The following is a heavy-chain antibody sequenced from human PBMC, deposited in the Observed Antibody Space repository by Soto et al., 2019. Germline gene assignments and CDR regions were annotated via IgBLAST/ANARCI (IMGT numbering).Heavy chain of an antibody. V-gene: IGHV1-69*13. CDR2: IIPIFGTA. J-gene: IGHJ6*02. D-gene: IGHD3-3*01. CDR3: AGDRGDFGVVITTYYYYYGMDV. CDR1: GGTFSSYA. Sequence: ASVKVSCKASGGTFSSYAISWVRQAPGQGLEWMGGIIPIFGTANYAQKFQGRVTITADESTSTAYMELSSLRSEDTAVYYCAGDRGDFGVVITTYYYYYGMDVWGQGTTVTVSS.